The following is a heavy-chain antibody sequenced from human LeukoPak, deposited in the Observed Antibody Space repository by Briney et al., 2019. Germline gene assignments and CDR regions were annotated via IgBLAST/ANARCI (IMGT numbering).Heavy chain of an antibody. CDR3: AGNYYDSSGYYGMDV. V-gene: IGHV4-59*01. Sequence: SETLSLTCTVSGGSISSYYWSWIRQPPGKELEWIGYIYYSGSTNYNPSLKSRVTISVDTSKNQFSLKLSSVTAADTAVYYCAGNYYDSSGYYGMDVWGQGTTVTVSS. J-gene: IGHJ6*02. CDR1: GGSISSYY. CDR2: IYYSGST. D-gene: IGHD3-22*01.